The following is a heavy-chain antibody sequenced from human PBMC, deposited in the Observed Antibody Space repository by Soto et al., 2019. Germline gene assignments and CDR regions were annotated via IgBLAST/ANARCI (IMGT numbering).Heavy chain of an antibody. V-gene: IGHV3-9*01. J-gene: IGHJ4*02. CDR3: LKKALRFVDWSYFDS. Sequence: EVQLVESGGTLVQPGRSLRLSCTASSFSLDEYAMHWVRQAPGKGLEWVSSISWNSGRKVYADSVKGRFTVSRDNAKNSLYLQMNSLRPADTAIYYCLKKALRFVDWSYFDSWGLGTLVTVSS. CDR2: ISWNSGRK. D-gene: IGHD3-3*01. CDR1: SFSLDEYA.